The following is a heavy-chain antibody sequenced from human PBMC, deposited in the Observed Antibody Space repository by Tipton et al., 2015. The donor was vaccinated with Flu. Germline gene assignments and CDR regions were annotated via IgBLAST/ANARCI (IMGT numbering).Heavy chain of an antibody. CDR1: GDSVSSNSAA. CDR3: ARGNYGGGVFDY. CDR2: TYYRSRWYN. V-gene: IGHV6-1*01. J-gene: IGHJ4*02. D-gene: IGHD1-7*01. Sequence: LVKPTQTLSLTCAVSGDSVSSNSAAWTRIRQSPSRGLEWLGRTYYRSRWYNDYAVSLKSRINISPDTSMNHFSLQLSSVTPEDTAVYYWARGNYGGGVFDYWGQGSLVTVSS.